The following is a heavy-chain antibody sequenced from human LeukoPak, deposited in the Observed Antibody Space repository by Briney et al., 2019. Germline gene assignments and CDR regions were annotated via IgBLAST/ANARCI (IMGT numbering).Heavy chain of an antibody. D-gene: IGHD1-20*01. V-gene: IGHV3-7*03. J-gene: IGHJ6*03. Sequence: PGGSLRLSCAGSGFTFSTYWMSWVRQAPGKGLEWVANIKEDGSEKYYVDSVKGRFTISRDNAKNSVYLQMSSLRAEDTALYYCATGWHNYHYYYMDLWGKGTTVTVSS. CDR1: GFTFSTYW. CDR3: ATGWHNYHYYYMDL. CDR2: IKEDGSEK.